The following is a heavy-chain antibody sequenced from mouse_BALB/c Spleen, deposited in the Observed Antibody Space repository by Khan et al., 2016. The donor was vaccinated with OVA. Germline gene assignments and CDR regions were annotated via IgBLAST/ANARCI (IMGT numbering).Heavy chain of an antibody. CDR2: VNPNTGGS. J-gene: IGHJ3*01. CDR3: ARGYDFFAY. D-gene: IGHD2-14*01. CDR1: GYSFTLYY. Sequence: VQLKESGPDLVKPGASVKISCKASGYSFTLYYMTWVKQSHGKSLEWIGRVNPNTGGSDYNQEFKGKAILTVDKSSNTAYMELHRLTSEDSAVYYCARGYDFFAYWGQGTLGTVSA. V-gene: IGHV1-26*01.